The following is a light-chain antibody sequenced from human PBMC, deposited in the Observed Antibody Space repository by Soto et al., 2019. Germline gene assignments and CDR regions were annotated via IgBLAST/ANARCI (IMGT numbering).Light chain of an antibody. CDR1: ISDFVLYNY. CDR3: GSYTTSSALQV. V-gene: IGLV2-14*01. CDR2: GVN. J-gene: IGLJ1*01. Sequence: QSVLTQPASVSGSPGQSITISCSGTISDFVLYNYVSWYQQHPGKAPKLMIYGVNNRPSGVSNRFSGSKSGNTASLTISGLQADDEADYYCGSYTTSSALQVFGTGTKVTVL.